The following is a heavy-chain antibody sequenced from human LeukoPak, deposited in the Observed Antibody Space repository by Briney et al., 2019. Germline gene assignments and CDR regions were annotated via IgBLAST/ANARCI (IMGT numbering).Heavy chain of an antibody. CDR2: IYYSGST. D-gene: IGHD3-22*01. CDR3: AREVNSSGYYSAFDI. J-gene: IGHJ3*02. Sequence: SETPSLTCTVSGGSISSSSYYWGWIRQPPGKGREWIGSIYYSGSTYYNPSLKSRVTISVDTSKNQFSLKLSSVTAADTAVYYCAREVNSSGYYSAFDIWGQGTMVTVSS. V-gene: IGHV4-39*07. CDR1: GGSISSSSYY.